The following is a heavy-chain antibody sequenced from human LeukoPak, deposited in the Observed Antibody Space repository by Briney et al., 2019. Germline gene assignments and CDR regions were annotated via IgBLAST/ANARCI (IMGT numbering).Heavy chain of an antibody. D-gene: IGHD5-18*01. J-gene: IGHJ3*02. Sequence: SVKVSCKASGGTFSSYAISWVRQAPGQGLEWMGRIIPIFGTANYAQKFQGRVTNTTDESTSTAYMELSSLRSEDTAVYYCARGPNLGIQQAVAFDIWGQGTMVTVSS. V-gene: IGHV1-69*05. CDR1: GGTFSSYA. CDR3: ARGPNLGIQQAVAFDI. CDR2: IIPIFGTA.